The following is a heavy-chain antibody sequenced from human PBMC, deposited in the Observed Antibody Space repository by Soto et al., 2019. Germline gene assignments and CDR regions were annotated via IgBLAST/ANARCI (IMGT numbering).Heavy chain of an antibody. J-gene: IGHJ4*01. Sequence: GASLRLSCAASVFTFSSYGIHWVRQSPGKGLEWVAVISSDGNTKYYADSVKGRFTISRDNSKNTLYLQMDSLRPEYTAVYYCATKVAVAGDFDYCGHGTLVTVSS. CDR2: ISSDGNTK. CDR1: VFTFSSYG. V-gene: IGHV3-30*03. D-gene: IGHD6-19*01. CDR3: ATKVAVAGDFDY.